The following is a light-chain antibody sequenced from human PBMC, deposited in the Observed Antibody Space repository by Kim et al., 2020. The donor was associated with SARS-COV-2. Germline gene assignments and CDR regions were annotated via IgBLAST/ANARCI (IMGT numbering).Light chain of an antibody. J-gene: IGKJ2*01. CDR1: QTITRY. CDR2: AAS. CDR3: QQSYSPYT. V-gene: IGKV1-39*01. Sequence: LSASVGDRVTITCRASQTITRYLNWYQQKPGKAPKLLIYAASSLQGGVPSRFSGSGSGTDFTLTISSLQHEDFATYFCQQSYSPYTFGQGTKLEI.